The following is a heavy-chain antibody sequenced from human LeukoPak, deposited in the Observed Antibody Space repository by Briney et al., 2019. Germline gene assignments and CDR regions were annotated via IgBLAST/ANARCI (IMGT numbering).Heavy chain of an antibody. D-gene: IGHD4-11*01. V-gene: IGHV3-23*01. CDR3: AYRDAFDI. CDR2: ISGSGTNT. CDR1: GFTFNRYG. J-gene: IGHJ3*02. Sequence: GGSLRLSCAASGFTFNRYGMNWVRQAPGKGLQWVSGISGSGTNTYYADSVEGRFTISRDNSNNTLYLQMNSLRAEDTAVYFCAYRDAFDIWGLGTMVTVSS.